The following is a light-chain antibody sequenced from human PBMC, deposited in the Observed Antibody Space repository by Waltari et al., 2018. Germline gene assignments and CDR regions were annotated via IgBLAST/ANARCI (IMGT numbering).Light chain of an antibody. CDR3: CSYGGSYTWV. V-gene: IGLV2-23*01. Sequence: QSALTQPASVSGSPGQAINISCTGTNSYVGAYNLVSWDQQYPGRAPRLMIYEARNRPSGVSNRFSASKSGNTASLTISGLQADDEADYYCCSYGGSYTWVFGGGTKVTVL. CDR1: NSYVGAYNL. J-gene: IGLJ3*02. CDR2: EAR.